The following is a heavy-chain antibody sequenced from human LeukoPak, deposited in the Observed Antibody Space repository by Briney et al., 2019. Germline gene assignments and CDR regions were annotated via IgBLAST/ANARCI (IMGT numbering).Heavy chain of an antibody. CDR1: GFTFDDYG. J-gene: IGHJ4*02. V-gene: IGHV3-20*04. D-gene: IGHD2/OR15-2a*01. CDR2: ISESGDYT. CDR3: ARDRSSTFHY. Sequence: TGGSLRLSCEVSGFTFDDYGMSWVRQRPGMGLEWVSVISESGDYTVYTDSVKGRFTISRDSAKNSLYLQMNSLRSEDTAFYYCARDRSSTFHYWGRGTLVTVSS.